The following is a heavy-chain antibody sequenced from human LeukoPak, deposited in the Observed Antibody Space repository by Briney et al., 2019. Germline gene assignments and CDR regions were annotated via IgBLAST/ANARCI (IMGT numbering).Heavy chain of an antibody. CDR2: INQDGSEK. V-gene: IGHV3-7*01. CDR3: ARDYGDYEYYYYYMDV. D-gene: IGHD4-17*01. J-gene: IGHJ6*03. CDR1: GFTFSTYW. Sequence: PGGSLRLSCAASGFTFSTYWMSWVRQAPGKGLEWVANINQDGSEKYYVDSVKGRFTISRDNAKNSLYLQMNSLRAEDTAVYYCARDYGDYEYYYYYMDVWGKGTTVTISS.